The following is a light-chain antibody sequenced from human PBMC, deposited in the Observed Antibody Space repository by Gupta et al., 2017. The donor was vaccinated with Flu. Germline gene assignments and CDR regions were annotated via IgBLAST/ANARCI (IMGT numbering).Light chain of an antibody. CDR2: GAS. V-gene: IGKV3-20*01. CDR3: QQDGSSPET. CDR1: QSISSNY. Sequence: EIVLTQSPGTLSLSPGERATLSCRASQSISSNYLAWYQQKPGQAPRLLIYGASTRATGIPDRFSDSGSGTDFTLTISRLEPEDFAVYYCQQDGSSPETFGQGTKVKIK. J-gene: IGKJ1*01.